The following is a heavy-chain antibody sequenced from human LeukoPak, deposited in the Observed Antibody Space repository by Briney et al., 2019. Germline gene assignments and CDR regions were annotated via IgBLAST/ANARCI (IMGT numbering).Heavy chain of an antibody. J-gene: IGHJ2*01. CDR3: ASDWTDGYTDWYFDL. CDR2: IYYSGST. CDR1: GGSISSSSYY. V-gene: IGHV4-39*01. Sequence: SETLSLTCTVSGGSISSSSYYWGWIRQPPGKGLEWIGSIYYSGSTYYNPSLKSRVTISVDTSKNQFSLKLSSVTAADTAVYYCASDWTDGYTDWYFDLWGRGTLVTVSS. D-gene: IGHD5-24*01.